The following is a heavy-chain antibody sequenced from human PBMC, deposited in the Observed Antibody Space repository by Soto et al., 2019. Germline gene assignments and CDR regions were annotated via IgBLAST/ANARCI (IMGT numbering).Heavy chain of an antibody. CDR1: GFTFDDYA. CDR3: AKGAVTSIFAYFDY. V-gene: IGHV3-9*01. CDR2: ISWNSGNI. J-gene: IGHJ4*02. Sequence: EVHLVESGGGLVQPGRSLRLSCAASGFTFDDYAMHWVRQVPEKGLEWVSSISWNSGNIVYADSVKGRFTISRDSANNSLYLQMNSLKTEDTALYYCAKGAVTSIFAYFDYWGQGSLSPSP. D-gene: IGHD3-3*01.